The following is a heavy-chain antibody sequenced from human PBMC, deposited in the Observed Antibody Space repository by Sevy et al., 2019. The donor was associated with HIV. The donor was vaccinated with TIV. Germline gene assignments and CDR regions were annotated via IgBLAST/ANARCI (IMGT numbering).Heavy chain of an antibody. D-gene: IGHD4-17*01. Sequence: GGALRLSCAASGFTFSSYGMHWVRQAPGKGLEWVAVISYDGSNKYYADSVKGRFTISRDNSKNTLYLQMNSLRAEDTAVYYCAKDRQGGTVTLFDYWGQGTLVTVSS. CDR3: AKDRQGGTVTLFDY. V-gene: IGHV3-30*18. CDR1: GFTFSSYG. CDR2: ISYDGSNK. J-gene: IGHJ4*02.